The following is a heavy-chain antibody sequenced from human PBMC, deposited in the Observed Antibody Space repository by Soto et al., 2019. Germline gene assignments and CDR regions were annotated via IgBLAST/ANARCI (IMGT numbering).Heavy chain of an antibody. CDR1: GFTFSDYY. CDR2: ISSSGTGI. CDR3: ARAYSDAFDI. Sequence: KTGGSLRLSCAASGFTFSDYYMTWIRQAPGKGLEWVSYISSSGTGIYYPDSVKGRLTISRDNAKKSLYLQMSSLRAEDTAIYYCARAYSDAFDIWGQGTMVTVSS. D-gene: IGHD2-15*01. J-gene: IGHJ3*02. V-gene: IGHV3-11*01.